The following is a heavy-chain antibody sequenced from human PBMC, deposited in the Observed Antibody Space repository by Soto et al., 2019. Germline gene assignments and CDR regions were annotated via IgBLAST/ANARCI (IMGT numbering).Heavy chain of an antibody. CDR3: ASHYYYGSGSSSYYYGMDV. D-gene: IGHD3-10*01. Sequence: GESLKISCKGSGYTFTDYWIGWVRQLPGKGLEWMGIIYPGDSDTRYSPSFQGHVTITVDKSTSTAYPQWSSLKASDTAMYYCASHYYYGSGSSSYYYGMDVWGQGTTVTVSS. V-gene: IGHV5-51*01. J-gene: IGHJ6*02. CDR1: GYTFTDYW. CDR2: IYPGDSDT.